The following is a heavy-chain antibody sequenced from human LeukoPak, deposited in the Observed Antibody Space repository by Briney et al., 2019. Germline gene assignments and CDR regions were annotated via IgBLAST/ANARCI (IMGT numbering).Heavy chain of an antibody. D-gene: IGHD3-10*01. J-gene: IGHJ5*02. V-gene: IGHV4-39*07. CDR1: GGSISSSSYY. Sequence: PSETLSLTCTVSGGSISSSSYYWGWIRQPPGKGLEWIGSIYYSGSTNYNPSLKSRVTISVDTSKSQFSLKLSSMTAADTAIYYCARGGYYGSGNDFRFDPWGQGSLVTVSS. CDR3: ARGGYYGSGNDFRFDP. CDR2: IYYSGST.